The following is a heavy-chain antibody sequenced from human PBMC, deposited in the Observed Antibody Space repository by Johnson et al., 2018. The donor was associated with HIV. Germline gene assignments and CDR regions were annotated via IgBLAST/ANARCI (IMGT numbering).Heavy chain of an antibody. D-gene: IGHD1-26*01. V-gene: IGHV3-30*18. CDR2: ITYDGTNK. Sequence: QVQLVESGGGVVQPGRSLRLSCTASGFTFSNYAIHWVRQAPGKGLEWVAGITYDGTNKYYADSVKGRFTLSRDNSKNTLDLQMNSLTIEDTAVYYCAKDGGSYGGAFDIWGQGTMVTVSS. J-gene: IGHJ3*02. CDR1: GFTFSNYA. CDR3: AKDGGSYGGAFDI.